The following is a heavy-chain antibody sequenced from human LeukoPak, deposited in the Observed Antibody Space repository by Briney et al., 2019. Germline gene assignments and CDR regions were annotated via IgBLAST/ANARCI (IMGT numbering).Heavy chain of an antibody. CDR1: GFTVSSNY. CDR2: IYSGGST. V-gene: IGHV3-66*02. CDR3: ARLYSSSSSYYFDY. J-gene: IGHJ4*02. D-gene: IGHD6-6*01. Sequence: GGSLSLSCAASGFTVSSNYMSWVRQAPGKGLEWISVIYSGGSTYYADSVKGRFTISRDNSKNTLYLQMNSLRAEDTAVYYCARLYSSSSSYYFDYWGQGTLVTVSS.